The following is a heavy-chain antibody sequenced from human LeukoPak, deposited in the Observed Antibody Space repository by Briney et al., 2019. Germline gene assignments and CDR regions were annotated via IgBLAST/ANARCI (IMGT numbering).Heavy chain of an antibody. D-gene: IGHD4/OR15-4a*01. CDR3: AKARGATYGTYYFDY. V-gene: IGHV3-23*01. J-gene: IGHJ4*02. CDR1: GFTFSSYA. Sequence: PGGSLRLSCGASGFTFSSYAMAWVRQAPGKGLEWVSAIRGTGSSTYYADSVKGRFTISRDNSKNTLYLQMNSLRAEDTAVYYCAKARGATYGTYYFDYWGQGTLVTVSS. CDR2: IRGTGSST.